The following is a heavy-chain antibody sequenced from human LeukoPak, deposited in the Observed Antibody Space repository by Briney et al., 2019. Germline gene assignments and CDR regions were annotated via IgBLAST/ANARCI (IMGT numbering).Heavy chain of an antibody. Sequence: GASVKVSCKASGYTFTSYAMHWVRQAPGQRLEWMGWINAGNGNTKYSQKFQGRVTITRDTSTSTAYMELRSLRSDDTAVYYCARDTAYCSGGSCYSTRSGDYFDYWGQGTLVTVSS. D-gene: IGHD2-15*01. CDR1: GYTFTSYA. CDR3: ARDTAYCSGGSCYSTRSGDYFDY. J-gene: IGHJ4*02. V-gene: IGHV1-3*01. CDR2: INAGNGNT.